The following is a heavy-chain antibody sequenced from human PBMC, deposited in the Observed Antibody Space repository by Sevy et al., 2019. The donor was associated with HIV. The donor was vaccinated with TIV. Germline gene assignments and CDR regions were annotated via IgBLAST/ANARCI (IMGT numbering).Heavy chain of an antibody. D-gene: IGHD2-8*02. CDR2: IKSRADGGTI. J-gene: IGHJ3*02. CDR3: ARDRKVVLVVYAIPFDALDI. Sequence: GGSLRLSCAASGFTFTYAWMSWVRQAPGKGLEWVGRIKSRADGGTIDYAAPVKGRFTISRDNSENTLYLQMNSLRAEDTAMYYCARDRKVVLVVYAIPFDALDIWGQGTLVIVSS. CDR1: GFTFTYAW. V-gene: IGHV3-15*01.